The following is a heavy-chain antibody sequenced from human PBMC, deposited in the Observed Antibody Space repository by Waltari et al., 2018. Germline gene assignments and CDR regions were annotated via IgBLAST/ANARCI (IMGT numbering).Heavy chain of an antibody. Sequence: QLQLQESGPGLLKPSETLSLTCHVSDGSISSASWWSWIRQSPGKGLEWIGESFPSGSTNYNPSLESRVTISQDYSKNQFSLKLNSVTAADTAVYYCAGGSSMQQLMRYWGQGILVTVSS. CDR1: DGSISSASW. V-gene: IGHV4-4*02. CDR3: AGGSSMQQLMRY. J-gene: IGHJ4*02. D-gene: IGHD6-13*01. CDR2: SFPSGST.